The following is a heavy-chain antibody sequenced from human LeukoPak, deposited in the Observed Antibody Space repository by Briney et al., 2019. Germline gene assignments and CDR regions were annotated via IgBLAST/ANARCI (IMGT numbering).Heavy chain of an antibody. D-gene: IGHD6-19*01. V-gene: IGHV4-39*07. CDR2: INHSGST. Sequence: PSETLSLTCTVSGGSISSSSYYWSWIRQPPGKGLEWIGEINHSGSTNYNPSLKSRVTISVDTSKNQFSLKLSSVTAADTAVYYCARGRVAGKPNDYWGQGALVTVSS. CDR1: GGSISSSSYY. CDR3: ARGRVAGKPNDY. J-gene: IGHJ4*02.